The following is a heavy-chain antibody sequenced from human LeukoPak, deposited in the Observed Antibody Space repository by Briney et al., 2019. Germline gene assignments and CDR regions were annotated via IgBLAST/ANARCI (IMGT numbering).Heavy chain of an antibody. CDR3: AGYHAYGVTAPPLGY. D-gene: IGHD2-21*02. CDR2: IYHSGST. J-gene: IGHJ4*02. CDR1: AHSISSGYY. Sequence: SETLSLTCTVSAHSISSGYYWGWIRQPPGKGLEWIGSIYHSGSTYYNPSLKSRVTISVDSSRNQFSLKLSSVTAADTAMYFCAGYHAYGVTAPPLGYWGQGTLVTVSS. V-gene: IGHV4-38-2*02.